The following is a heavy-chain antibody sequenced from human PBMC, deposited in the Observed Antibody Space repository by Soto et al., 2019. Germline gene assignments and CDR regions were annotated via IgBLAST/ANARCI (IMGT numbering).Heavy chain of an antibody. V-gene: IGHV4-34*01. CDR2: INHSGST. CDR3: AKDTADIVVVPAAIDWFDP. D-gene: IGHD2-2*01. J-gene: IGHJ5*02. CDR1: GGSFSGYY. Sequence: PSETLSLTCAVYGGSFSGYYWSWIRQPPGKGLEWIGEINHSGSTNYNPSLKSRVTISVDTSKNQFSLKLSSVTAADTAVYYCAKDTADIVVVPAAIDWFDPWGQGTLVTVSS.